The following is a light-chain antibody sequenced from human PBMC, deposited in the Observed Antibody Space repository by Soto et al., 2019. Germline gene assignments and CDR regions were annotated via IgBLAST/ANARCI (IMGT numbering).Light chain of an antibody. CDR2: KES. J-gene: IGKJ1*01. Sequence: DIQMTQSPSTLSASVGDRVTITCRASQYISSWLAWYQQKPGQAPKLLIYKESFLESGVPSRFSGRGSGTEFTLTISSLQPHDFATYYCQQYNDYPRTFGQGTKVEIK. CDR3: QQYNDYPRT. V-gene: IGKV1-5*03. CDR1: QYISSW.